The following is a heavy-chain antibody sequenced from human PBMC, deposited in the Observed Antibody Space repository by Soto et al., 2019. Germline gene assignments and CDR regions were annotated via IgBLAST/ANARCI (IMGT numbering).Heavy chain of an antibody. J-gene: IGHJ4*02. CDR1: GGTFSSYT. Sequence: GASVKVSCKASGGTFSSYTISWVRQAPGQGLEWMGRIIPILGIANYAQKFQGRVTITADKSTSTAYMELSSLRSEDTAVYYCARDSPLIVVVPAAPPPLDYWGQGTLVTALL. V-gene: IGHV1-69*04. CDR2: IIPILGIA. CDR3: ARDSPLIVVVPAAPPPLDY. D-gene: IGHD2-2*01.